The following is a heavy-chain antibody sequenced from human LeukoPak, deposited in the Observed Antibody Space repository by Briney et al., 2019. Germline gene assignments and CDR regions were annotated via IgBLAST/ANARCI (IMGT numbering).Heavy chain of an antibody. CDR3: AKDSGSTSSYMDV. CDR2: ISWNSGSI. CDR1: GFTFDDYA. Sequence: GESLRLSCAASGFTFDDYAMHWVRQAPGKGLEWVLGISWNSGSIGYADSVKGRFTISRDNAKNSLYLQMNSLRAEDMALYYCAKDSGSTSSYMDVWGKGTTVTVSS. D-gene: IGHD2/OR15-2a*01. J-gene: IGHJ6*03. V-gene: IGHV3-9*03.